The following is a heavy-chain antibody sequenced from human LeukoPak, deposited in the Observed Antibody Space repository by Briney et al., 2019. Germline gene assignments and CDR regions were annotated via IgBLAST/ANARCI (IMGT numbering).Heavy chain of an antibody. Sequence: PGGSLRLSCAASGFPFSSYAMIWVRQAPGKGLEWVSPISCSGGSTYYADSVKGRFTSSRDNSKKTLYLQMNSLRAEDTAVYYCAKTESDHKYYFDYWGQGTLVTVSS. V-gene: IGHV3-23*01. CDR1: GFPFSSYA. J-gene: IGHJ4*02. CDR2: ISCSGGST. CDR3: AKTESDHKYYFDY.